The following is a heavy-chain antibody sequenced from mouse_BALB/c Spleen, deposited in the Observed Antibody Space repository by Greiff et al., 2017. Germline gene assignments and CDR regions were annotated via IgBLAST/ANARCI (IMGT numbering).Heavy chain of an antibody. J-gene: IGHJ4*01. CDR3: TRSDYYGSSYAMDY. CDR1: GYTFTSYW. D-gene: IGHD1-1*01. CDR2: IYPGNSDT. V-gene: IGHV1-5*01. Sequence: EVQLQQSGTVLARPGASVKMSCKASGYTFTSYWMHWVNQRPGQGLEWIGAIYPGNSDTSYNQKFKGKAKLTAVTSTSTAYMELSSLTNEDSAVYYCTRSDYYGSSYAMDYWGQGTSVTVSS.